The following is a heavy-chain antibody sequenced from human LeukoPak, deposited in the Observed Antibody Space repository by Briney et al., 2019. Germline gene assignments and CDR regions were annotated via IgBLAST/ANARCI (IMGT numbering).Heavy chain of an antibody. J-gene: IGHJ4*02. CDR3: ARDRGSGNYDY. D-gene: IGHD1-26*01. V-gene: IGHV4-59*12. CDR1: GGSISSCY. CDR2: IYYSGST. Sequence: SETLSLTCTVSGGSISSCYWSWIRQPPGKGLEWIGYIYYSGSTNYNPSLKSRLTLSVDTSKNQFSLKLTSVTAADTAVYYCARDRGSGNYDYWGQGTLVTVSS.